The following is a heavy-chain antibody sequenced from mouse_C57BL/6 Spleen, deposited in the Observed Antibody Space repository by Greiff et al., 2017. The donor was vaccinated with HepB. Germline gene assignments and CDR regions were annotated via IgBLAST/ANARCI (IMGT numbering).Heavy chain of an antibody. D-gene: IGHD1-1*01. CDR3: ARDQYYGSSSWYFDV. CDR2: INYDGSST. CDR1: GFTFSDYY. Sequence: EVKLVESEGGLVQPGSSMKLSCTASGFTFSDYYMAWVRQVPEKGLEWVANINYDGSSTYYLDSLKSRFIISRDNAKNILYLQMSSLKSEDTATYYCARDQYYGSSSWYFDVWGTGTTVTVSS. V-gene: IGHV5-16*01. J-gene: IGHJ1*03.